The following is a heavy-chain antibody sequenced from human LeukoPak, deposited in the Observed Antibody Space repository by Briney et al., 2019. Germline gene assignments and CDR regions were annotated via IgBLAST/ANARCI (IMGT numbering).Heavy chain of an antibody. CDR1: GGSISSSSYY. J-gene: IGHJ4*02. V-gene: IGHV4-39*01. Sequence: SETLSLTCTVSGGSISSSSYYWGWIRQPPGKGLEWIGSMYYSGSTYYNPSLKSRVTISVDTSKNQFSLKLSSVTAADTAVYYCARVSSSSRPNFDYWGQGTLVTVSS. CDR3: ARVSSSSRPNFDY. D-gene: IGHD6-6*01. CDR2: MYYSGST.